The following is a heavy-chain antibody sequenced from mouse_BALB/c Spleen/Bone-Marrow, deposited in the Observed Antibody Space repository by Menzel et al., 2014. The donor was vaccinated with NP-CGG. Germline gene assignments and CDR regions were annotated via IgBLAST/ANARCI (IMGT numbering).Heavy chain of an antibody. V-gene: IGHV1S41*01. Sequence: DLVKPGASVKLSCKAFGYTFTSYWINWIKQRPGQGLEWIGRIAPGSGSTYYNEMFKGKATLTVDTSSSTAYILLSSLSSEDSAVYFCAYYRYDVSYWGQGTTLTVSS. D-gene: IGHD2-14*01. CDR1: GYTFTSYW. J-gene: IGHJ2*01. CDR2: IAPGSGST. CDR3: AYYRYDVSY.